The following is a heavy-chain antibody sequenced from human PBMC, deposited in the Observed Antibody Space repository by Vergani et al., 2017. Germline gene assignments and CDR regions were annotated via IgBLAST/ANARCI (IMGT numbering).Heavy chain of an antibody. J-gene: IGHJ6*02. CDR1: GFTFDDYA. CDR3: AGARPYYGMDV. CDR2: ISWNSGSI. V-gene: IGHV3-9*01. D-gene: IGHD4/OR15-4a*01. Sequence: EVQLVESGGGLVQPGRSLRLSCAASGFTFDDYAMHWVRQAPGKGLEWVSGISWNSGSIGYADSVKGRFTISRDNAKNSLYLQMNSLRAEDTAVYYCAGARPYYGMDVWGQGTTVTVSS.